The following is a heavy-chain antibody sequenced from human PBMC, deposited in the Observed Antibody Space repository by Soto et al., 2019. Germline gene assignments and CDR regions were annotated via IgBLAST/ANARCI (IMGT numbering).Heavy chain of an antibody. J-gene: IGHJ4*02. CDR2: VSYDGSNK. CDR3: AKESGSYHPSYFAY. V-gene: IGHV3-30*18. CDR1: GFTFSTYG. Sequence: HPVGSLRLSCAASGFTFSTYGMHWVRQAPGKGLEWVAVVSYDGSNKNYADSVKGRFTISRDNSKNTLYLQMNSLRAEDTAVYYCAKESGSYHPSYFAYWGQGTLVTVSS. D-gene: IGHD1-26*01.